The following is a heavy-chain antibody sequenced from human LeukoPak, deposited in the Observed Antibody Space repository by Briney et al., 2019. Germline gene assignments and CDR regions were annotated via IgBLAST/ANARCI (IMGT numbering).Heavy chain of an antibody. CDR1: GFTFSSYA. D-gene: IGHD2-2*01. CDR3: ARVVVVPAADY. Sequence: GGSLRLSCAASGFTFSSYAMSWVRQAPGKGLEWVSYISSSGSTIYYADSVKGRFTMSRDNAKNSLYLQMNSLRAEDTAVYYCARVVVVPAADYWGQGTLVTVSS. V-gene: IGHV3-48*04. J-gene: IGHJ4*02. CDR2: ISSSGSTI.